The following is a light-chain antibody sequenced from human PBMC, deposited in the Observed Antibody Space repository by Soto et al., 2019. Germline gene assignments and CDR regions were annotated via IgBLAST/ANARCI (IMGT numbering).Light chain of an antibody. CDR2: GAS. CDR1: QSVSTNY. V-gene: IGKV3-20*01. Sequence: DNVLTQSVGTLSLSPGERATLSCRASQSVSTNYLAWYQQKPGQAPRLLIYGASSRATGIPDRFSGSGSATDFTLTISRLEPEEFAVYFCQQPGSSPLTSGGGTMVDI. CDR3: QQPGSSPLT. J-gene: IGKJ4*01.